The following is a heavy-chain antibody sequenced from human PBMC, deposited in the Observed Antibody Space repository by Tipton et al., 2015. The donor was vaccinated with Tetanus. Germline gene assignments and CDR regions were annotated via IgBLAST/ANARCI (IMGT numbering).Heavy chain of an antibody. CDR3: ARGPIVGADYYYYGMDV. J-gene: IGHJ6*02. D-gene: IGHD1-26*01. Sequence: QSGPEVKKPGASVKVSCKAPGYTFTSYAMNWVRQAPGQGLEWMGWINTNTGNPTYAQGFTGRFVFSLDTSVSTAYLQISSLKAEDTAVYYCARGPIVGADYYYYGMDVWGQGTTVTVSS. CDR2: INTNTGNP. CDR1: GYTFTSYA. V-gene: IGHV7-4-1*02.